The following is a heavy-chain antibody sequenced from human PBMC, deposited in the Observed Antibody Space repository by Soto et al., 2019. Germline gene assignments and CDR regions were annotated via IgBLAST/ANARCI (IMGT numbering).Heavy chain of an antibody. CDR2: ISPNGGDT. J-gene: IGHJ5*02. CDR3: KGHPALRAAVEGFDP. D-gene: IGHD6-13*01. CDR1: GFTFSDYY. V-gene: IGHV1-2*02. Sequence: ASVKVSCKASGFTFSDYYIHWVRQAPGQGLEWMGWISPNGGDTNYAQKLQGRVTMTRDTSISTAYMDLSRLTSDDTAVYYCKGHPALRAAVEGFDPWGQGTLVTVSS.